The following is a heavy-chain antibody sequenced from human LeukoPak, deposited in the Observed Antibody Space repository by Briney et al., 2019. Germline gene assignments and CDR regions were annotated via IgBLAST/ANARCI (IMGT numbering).Heavy chain of an antibody. V-gene: IGHV4-59*01. Sequence: PSETLSLTCTVSRASITTYYLTCIRQPPGKGLEWSGHIYHSGSTNYNPSLKSRVTISLDTSRNQFSLRLSSVTAADTAVYFCEREYSTSSEGDYFEYWGQGSLVTVSS. D-gene: IGHD6-6*01. J-gene: IGHJ4*02. CDR2: IYHSGST. CDR1: RASITTYY. CDR3: EREYSTSSEGDYFEY.